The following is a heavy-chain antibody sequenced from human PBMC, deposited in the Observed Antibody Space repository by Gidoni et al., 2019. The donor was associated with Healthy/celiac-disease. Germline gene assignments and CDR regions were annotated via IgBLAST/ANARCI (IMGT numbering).Heavy chain of an antibody. Sequence: EVQLVESGGGLVKPGGSLRLSCAASGFTFSNAWMSWVRQASGKGLEWVGRIKSKTDGGTTDYAAPVKGRFTISRDDSKNTLYLQMNRLKTEDTAVYYCTTYVYSSSWYYFDYWGQGTLVTVSS. V-gene: IGHV3-15*01. CDR2: IKSKTDGGTT. CDR3: TTYVYSSSWYYFDY. D-gene: IGHD6-13*01. CDR1: GFTFSNAW. J-gene: IGHJ4*02.